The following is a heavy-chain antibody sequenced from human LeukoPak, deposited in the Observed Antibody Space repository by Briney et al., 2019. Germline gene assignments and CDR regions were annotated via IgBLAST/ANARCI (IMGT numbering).Heavy chain of an antibody. CDR1: GFTFSSYG. D-gene: IGHD2-15*01. CDR2: ISYDGSNK. Sequence: GGSLRLSCAASGFTFSSYGMHWVRQAPGKGPEWVAVISYDGSNKYYADSVKGRFTISRDNSKNTLYLQMNSLRAEDTAVYYCAKGSVVVAATYYFDYWGQGTLVTVSS. CDR3: AKGSVVVAATYYFDY. J-gene: IGHJ4*02. V-gene: IGHV3-30*18.